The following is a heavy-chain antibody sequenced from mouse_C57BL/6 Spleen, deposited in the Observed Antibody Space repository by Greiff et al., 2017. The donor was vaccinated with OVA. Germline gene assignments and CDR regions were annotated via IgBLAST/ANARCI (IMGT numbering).Heavy chain of an antibody. Sequence: QVQLQQPGAELVKPGASVKLSCKASGYTFTSYWMQWVKQRPGQGLEWIGEIDPSDSYTNYNQKFKGKATLTVDTSSSTAYMQLSSLTSEDSAVYYCASRGGYYDFDYWGQGTTLTVSS. V-gene: IGHV1-50*01. D-gene: IGHD2-3*01. CDR3: ASRGGYYDFDY. CDR1: GYTFTSYW. J-gene: IGHJ2*01. CDR2: IDPSDSYT.